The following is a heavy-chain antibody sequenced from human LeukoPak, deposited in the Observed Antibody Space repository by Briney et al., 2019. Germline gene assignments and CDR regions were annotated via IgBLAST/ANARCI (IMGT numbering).Heavy chain of an antibody. CDR2: ISWNSGSI. CDR3: AKAVSGSYYDY. J-gene: IGHJ4*02. Sequence: PGRSLRLSCAASGFTFDDYAMHWVRQAPGKGLEWVSGISWNSGSIGYADSVKGRFTISRDNAKNSLYLRMNSLRAEDTALYYCAKAVSGSYYDYWGQGTLVTVSS. D-gene: IGHD1-26*01. V-gene: IGHV3-9*01. CDR1: GFTFDDYA.